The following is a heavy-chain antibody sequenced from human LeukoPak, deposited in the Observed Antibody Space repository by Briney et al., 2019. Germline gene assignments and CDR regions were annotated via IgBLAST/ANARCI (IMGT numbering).Heavy chain of an antibody. Sequence: ETLSLTSAVYGGSFSGYYWSWVRQAPGKGLEWVSSIFGNGDKTYYADSVKGRFTVSSDYSKNTLFLQMHSLRAEDTAVYYCAKTLAYCGADCDRDWGQGTLVTVSS. J-gene: IGHJ4*02. CDR2: IFGNGDKT. D-gene: IGHD2-21*02. V-gene: IGHV3-23*01. CDR3: AKTLAYCGADCDRD. CDR1: GGSFSGYY.